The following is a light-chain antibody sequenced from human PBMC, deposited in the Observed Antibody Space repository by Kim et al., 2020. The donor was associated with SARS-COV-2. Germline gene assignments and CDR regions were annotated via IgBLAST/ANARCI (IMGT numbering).Light chain of an antibody. Sequence: LSPGERATLSCRASQSVDSNYLAWFQQKPGQAPRLLIYVASSRATGIPDRFSGSGSGTDFTLTISRLEPEDFAVYYCQPYGSSPYTFGQGTKLEI. V-gene: IGKV3-20*01. CDR3: QPYGSSPYT. CDR1: QSVDSNY. CDR2: VAS. J-gene: IGKJ2*01.